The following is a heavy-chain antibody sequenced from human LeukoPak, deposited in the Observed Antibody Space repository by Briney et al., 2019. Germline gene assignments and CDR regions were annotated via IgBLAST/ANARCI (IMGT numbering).Heavy chain of an antibody. D-gene: IGHD1-26*01. CDR2: VNHSGAS. V-gene: IGHV4-34*01. CDR1: GESLSDYL. Sequence: SEALSLTCVVYGESLSDYLWTWVRQPPGKGLECVGEVNHSGASNYIPSLQSRVTISSDTSKNQFSLKLASVTAADTAVYYCARRPPNSGSYGGPSGLDYWGQGTLVTVSS. CDR3: ARRPPNSGSYGGPSGLDY. J-gene: IGHJ4*02.